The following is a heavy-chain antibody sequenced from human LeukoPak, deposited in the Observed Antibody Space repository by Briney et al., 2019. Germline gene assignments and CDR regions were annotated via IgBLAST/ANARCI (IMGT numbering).Heavy chain of an antibody. CDR2: IYYSGST. CDR3: ARQGIAAAAQGGYYFDY. CDR1: GGSISSYY. J-gene: IGHJ4*02. D-gene: IGHD6-13*01. V-gene: IGHV4-59*08. Sequence: PSETLSLTCTVSGGSISSYYWSWIRQPPGKGLEWIGYIYYSGSTNYNPSLKGRVTISVDTSKNQFSLKLSSVTAADTAVYYCARQGIAAAAQGGYYFDYWGQGTLVTVSS.